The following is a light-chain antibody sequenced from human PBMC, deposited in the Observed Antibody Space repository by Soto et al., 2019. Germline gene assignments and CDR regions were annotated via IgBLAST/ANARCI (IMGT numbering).Light chain of an antibody. CDR3: SSTAGNNNLV. CDR1: SSDVGGHNY. J-gene: IGLJ3*02. CDR2: EVS. Sequence: QSVLTQSPSASGSPGQSVTISCTVTSSDVGGHNYVSWYQHHPGKAPKLIIYEVSKRPSGVPDRFSGSKSGNTASLTVSGLQAEDEAVYYCSSTAGNNNLVFGGGTKLTVL. V-gene: IGLV2-8*01.